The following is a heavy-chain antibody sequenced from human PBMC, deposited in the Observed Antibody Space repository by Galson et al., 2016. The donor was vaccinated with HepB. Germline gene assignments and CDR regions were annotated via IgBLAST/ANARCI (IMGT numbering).Heavy chain of an antibody. CDR3: ARIARGSSYTLGYFDY. D-gene: IGHD6-13*01. Sequence: SLRLSCAASGFTFRSYDMSWVRQSTGKGLEWVAAIGTLHDSFFPDSVQGRFSISRENVKNSLYLQLNRLRAGDTAVYYCARIARGSSYTLGYFDYWGRGALVTVSS. V-gene: IGHV3-13*04. CDR2: IGTLHDS. CDR1: GFTFRSYD. J-gene: IGHJ2*01.